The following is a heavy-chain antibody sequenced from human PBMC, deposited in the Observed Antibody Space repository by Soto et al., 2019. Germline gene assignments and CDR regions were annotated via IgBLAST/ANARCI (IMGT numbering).Heavy chain of an antibody. D-gene: IGHD6-19*01. CDR2: IYPGDSDT. CDR3: ARGQWLVRSFFDY. CDR1: GYSFTNYW. Sequence: GESLKISCKASGYSFTNYWIGWVRQMPGKGLEWMGIIYPGDSDTRYSPSFQGQVTISADKSISTAYLQWSSLKASDTAIYYCARGQWLVRSFFDYWGQGTLVTVSS. J-gene: IGHJ4*02. V-gene: IGHV5-51*01.